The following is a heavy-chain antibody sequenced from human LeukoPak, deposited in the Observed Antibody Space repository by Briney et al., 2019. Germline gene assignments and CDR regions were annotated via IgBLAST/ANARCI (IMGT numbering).Heavy chain of an antibody. CDR1: GFTFSSYW. D-gene: IGHD3-10*01. CDR3: AKEGAYPIITYDS. Sequence: GGSLRLSCAASGFTFSSYWMNWVRQAPGKGLEWVANIKRDGNEKNYVDSVRGRFSISRDNAKNSLYLQMDSLRAEDTAVYYCAKEGAYPIITYDSWGQGALVTVSS. CDR2: IKRDGNEK. V-gene: IGHV3-7*01. J-gene: IGHJ5*01.